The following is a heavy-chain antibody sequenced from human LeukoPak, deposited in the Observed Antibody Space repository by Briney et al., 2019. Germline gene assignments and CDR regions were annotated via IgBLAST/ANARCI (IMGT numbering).Heavy chain of an antibody. Sequence: SETLSLTCTVSGGSVSSGSYYWSWIRQPLGKGLEWIGYIYYSGSTNYNPSLKSRVTISVDTSKNQFSLKLSSVTAADTAVYYCARADPVRYFDYWGQGTLVTVSS. CDR2: IYYSGST. CDR3: ARADPVRYFDY. V-gene: IGHV4-61*01. CDR1: GGSVSSGSYY. J-gene: IGHJ4*02.